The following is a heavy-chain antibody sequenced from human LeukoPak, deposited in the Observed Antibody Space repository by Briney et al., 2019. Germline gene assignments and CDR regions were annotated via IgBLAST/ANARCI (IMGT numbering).Heavy chain of an antibody. Sequence: VGSLRLSCAASGFTFSSYAMRWVRQAPGKGLEWVSSISSSSSYLYYADSVKGRFTISRDNAKNSLYLQMNSLRAEDTAVYYCARTGDSDAFDIWGQGTMVTVSS. CDR2: ISSSSSYL. V-gene: IGHV3-21*01. CDR3: ARTGDSDAFDI. J-gene: IGHJ3*02. CDR1: GFTFSSYA. D-gene: IGHD7-27*01.